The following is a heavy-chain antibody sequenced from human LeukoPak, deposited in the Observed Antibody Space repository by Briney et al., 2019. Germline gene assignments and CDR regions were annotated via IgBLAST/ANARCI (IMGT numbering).Heavy chain of an antibody. CDR3: AREYYYDSSGYYGEYYFDY. V-gene: IGHV4-59*01. Sequence: SETLSLTCTVSGGSISSYYWSWIRQPPGKGLEWIGYIYYSGSTNYNPSLKSRVTISVDTSKNQFSLKLSSVTAADTAVYYCAREYYYDSSGYYGEYYFDYWGQGTLVTVSP. D-gene: IGHD3-22*01. CDR2: IYYSGST. J-gene: IGHJ4*02. CDR1: GGSISSYY.